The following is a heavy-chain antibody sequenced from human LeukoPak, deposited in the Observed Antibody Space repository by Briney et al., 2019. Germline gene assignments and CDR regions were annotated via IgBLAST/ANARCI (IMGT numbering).Heavy chain of an antibody. CDR1: GGSISSYY. J-gene: IGHJ3*02. Sequence: SETLSLTCTVSGGSISSYYWSWIRQPPGKGLEWIGYIYYSGSTNYNPSLKSRVTISVDTSKNQFSLKLSSVTAADTAVYYCARGWDQADDAFDIWGQGTMVTVSS. D-gene: IGHD1-26*01. V-gene: IGHV4-59*01. CDR3: ARGWDQADDAFDI. CDR2: IYYSGST.